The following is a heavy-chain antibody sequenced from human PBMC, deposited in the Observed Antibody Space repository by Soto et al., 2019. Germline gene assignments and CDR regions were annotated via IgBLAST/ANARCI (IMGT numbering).Heavy chain of an antibody. CDR1: GGTFSSYA. CDR3: ARQKLTIFGVVIIPHGMDV. V-gene: IGHV1-69*13. D-gene: IGHD3-3*01. Sequence: SVKVSCKASGGTFSSYAISWVRQAPGQGLEWMGGIIPIFGTANYAQKFQGRVTITADESTSTAYMELSSLRSEDTAVYYCARQKLTIFGVVIIPHGMDVWGQGTTVTVSS. CDR2: IIPIFGTA. J-gene: IGHJ6*02.